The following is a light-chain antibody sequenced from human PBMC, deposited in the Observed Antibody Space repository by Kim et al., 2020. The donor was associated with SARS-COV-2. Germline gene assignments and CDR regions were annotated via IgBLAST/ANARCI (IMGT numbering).Light chain of an antibody. CDR3: QHYGGSYI. CDR2: GVS. CDR1: QSIKTKY. Sequence: SLAPGERAPLSCRASQSIKTKYLAWYQQKSGQAPRLLIYGVSTRSTGIPDRFSGSGSGTDFTLTISRLEAEDFAMYYCQHYGGSYIFGQGTKLEI. J-gene: IGKJ2*01. V-gene: IGKV3-20*01.